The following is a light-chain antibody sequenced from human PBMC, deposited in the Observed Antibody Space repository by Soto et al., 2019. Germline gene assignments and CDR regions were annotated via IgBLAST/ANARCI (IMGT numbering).Light chain of an antibody. V-gene: IGKV3-15*01. CDR3: EQYHSRPLT. CDR2: RAS. J-gene: IGKJ4*01. CDR1: QNIGSN. Sequence: EIVMTQSPLTLSVSPGESATLSCRASQNIGSNLAWYQQKPGQAPRLLIYRASTRATGIPATFSGSGSGTEFTLTISRLQSEDFAVYHCEQYHSRPLTFGGGTKVEI.